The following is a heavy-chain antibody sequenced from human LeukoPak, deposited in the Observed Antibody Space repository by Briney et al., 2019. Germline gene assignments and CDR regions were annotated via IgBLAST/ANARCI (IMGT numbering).Heavy chain of an antibody. Sequence: ASVKVSCKASGYTFSDYHFHWVRQAPGQGLEWIGWINPNSGGTNYAEKFQGRVTMSRDTSIITVYMELSRLRFDDTAVYYCAREPRKHYDNRGYLSYFDYGGQGTLVTVSS. V-gene: IGHV1-2*02. CDR3: AREPRKHYDNRGYLSYFDY. D-gene: IGHD3-22*01. CDR1: GYTFSDYH. J-gene: IGHJ4*02. CDR2: INPNSGGT.